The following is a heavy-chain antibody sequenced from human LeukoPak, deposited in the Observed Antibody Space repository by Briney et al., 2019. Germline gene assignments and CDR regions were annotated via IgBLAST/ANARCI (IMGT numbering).Heavy chain of an antibody. Sequence: TSETLSLTCTVSGGSISSGDYYWSWICQPPGKGLEWIGYIYYSGSTYYNPSLKSRVTISVDTSKNQFSLKLSSVTAADTAVYYCARVSLGGSGSYSWYYYYGMDVWGQGTTVTVSS. J-gene: IGHJ6*02. D-gene: IGHD3-10*01. V-gene: IGHV4-30-4*01. CDR3: ARVSLGGSGSYSWYYYYGMDV. CDR1: GGSISSGDYY. CDR2: IYYSGST.